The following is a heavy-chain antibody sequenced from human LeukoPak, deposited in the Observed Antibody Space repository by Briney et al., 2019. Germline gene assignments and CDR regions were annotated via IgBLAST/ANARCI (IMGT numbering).Heavy chain of an antibody. CDR2: IYTSGST. V-gene: IGHV4-4*07. J-gene: IGHJ6*03. CDR1: GGSISSYY. Sequence: SETLSLTCTVSGGSISSYYWSWIRQPAGKGLEWIGRIYTSGSTNYNPSLKSRVTISVDKSKNQFSLKLSSVTAADTAVYYCARVTGTTNGYYYYYMDVWGKGTTVTVSS. D-gene: IGHD1-7*01. CDR3: ARVTGTTNGYYYYYMDV.